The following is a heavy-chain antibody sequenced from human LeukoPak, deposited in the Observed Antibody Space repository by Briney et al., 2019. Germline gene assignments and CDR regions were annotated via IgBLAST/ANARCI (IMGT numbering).Heavy chain of an antibody. J-gene: IGHJ6*02. Sequence: GGSLRLSCSASGFPFSSYAMHWVRQAPGKGLEYVSAISDSGGSTYYADSVKGRFTISRDNAKNTLYLQMNSLRAEDTAVYYCARDVNYGVDVWGQGTTVSVSS. V-gene: IGHV3-64*04. CDR1: GFPFSSYA. CDR3: ARDVNYGVDV. CDR2: ISDSGGST.